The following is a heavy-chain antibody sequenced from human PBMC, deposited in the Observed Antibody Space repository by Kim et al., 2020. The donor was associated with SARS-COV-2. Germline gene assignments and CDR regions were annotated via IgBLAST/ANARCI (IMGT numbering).Heavy chain of an antibody. CDR3: ARLGKDYYDSSGYFNS. D-gene: IGHD3-22*01. J-gene: IGHJ4*02. V-gene: IGHV3-11*03. Sequence: VTGRFTVSRDDAKSSLYLQMNSLRAEDTAVYYCARLGKDYYDSSGYFNSWGQGTLVTVSS.